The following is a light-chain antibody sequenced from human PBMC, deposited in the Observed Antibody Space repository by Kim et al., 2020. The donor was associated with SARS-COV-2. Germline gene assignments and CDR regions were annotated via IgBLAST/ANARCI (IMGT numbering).Light chain of an antibody. J-gene: IGLJ1*01. V-gene: IGLV3-19*01. CDR3: NSRDSSVNHLRV. CDR1: SLRSYY. Sequence: LEQTVRIPCQGDSLRSYYASWYQQKPGQAPVLVIYGKNNRPSGIPDRFSGSSSGNTASLTITGAQAEDEADYYCNSRDSSVNHLRVFGTGTKVTVL. CDR2: GKN.